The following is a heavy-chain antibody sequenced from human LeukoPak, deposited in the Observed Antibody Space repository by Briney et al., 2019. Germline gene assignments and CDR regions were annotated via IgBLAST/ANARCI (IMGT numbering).Heavy chain of an antibody. CDR1: GGSISSGGYY. CDR3: ARTRSDYGDWYFDL. CDR2: IYYSGST. D-gene: IGHD4-17*01. V-gene: IGHV4-31*03. J-gene: IGHJ2*01. Sequence: KPSQTLSLTCTVSGGSISSGGYYWSWIRQHPGKGLEWIGYIYYSGSTYYNPSLKSRVTLSVDTSKNQFSLKLSSVTAADTAVYYCARTRSDYGDWYFDLWGRGTLVTVSS.